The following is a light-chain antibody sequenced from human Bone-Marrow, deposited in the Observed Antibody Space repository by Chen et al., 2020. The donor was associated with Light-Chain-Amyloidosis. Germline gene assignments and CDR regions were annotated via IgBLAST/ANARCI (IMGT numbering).Light chain of an antibody. CDR3: QQDNNWPPWT. CDR2: GAS. Sequence: ESVLTQPPATLSVSPGERATLSCRASRSVSSNLAWYQQRPGQAPRLLVYGASTRATGVPARFSGSGSGTEFTLTITSLQSEDFAVYYCQQDNNWPPWTFGQGTKVEI. CDR1: RSVSSN. V-gene: IGKV3-15*01. J-gene: IGKJ1*01.